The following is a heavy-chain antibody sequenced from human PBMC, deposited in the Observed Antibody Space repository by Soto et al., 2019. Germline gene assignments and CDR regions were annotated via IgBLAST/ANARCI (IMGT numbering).Heavy chain of an antibody. Sequence: GESLKISCKGSGYGFSIHWVAWLRQMPGKGLEWVGIIYPGNSNTMYSPSFQGQVTISADTALSTTYLQWDTLKPSDTAMYYCARRGDEIYFNAFDIWGQGTMVTVSS. D-gene: IGHD2-21*02. CDR2: IYPGNSNT. J-gene: IGHJ3*02. CDR1: GYGFSIHW. V-gene: IGHV5-51*01. CDR3: ARRGDEIYFNAFDI.